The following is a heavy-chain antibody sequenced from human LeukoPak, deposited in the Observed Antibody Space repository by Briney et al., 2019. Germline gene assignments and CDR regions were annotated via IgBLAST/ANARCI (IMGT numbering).Heavy chain of an antibody. J-gene: IGHJ6*02. CDR1: GYTFTSYG. CDR2: ISAYNGNT. V-gene: IGHV1-18*01. Sequence: ASVKVSCKASGYTFTSYGVSWVRQAPGQGLEWMGWISAYNGNTNYAQKLQGRVTMTTDTSTSTAYMELRSLRSDDTAVYYCARGHIVVVPAASDPGGYYYYYGMVVWGQGTTVTVSS. D-gene: IGHD2-2*01. CDR3: ARGHIVVVPAASDPGGYYYYYGMVV.